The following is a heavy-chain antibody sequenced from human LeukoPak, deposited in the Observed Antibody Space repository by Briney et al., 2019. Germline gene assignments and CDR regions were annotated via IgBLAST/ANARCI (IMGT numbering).Heavy chain of an antibody. V-gene: IGHV1-18*01. D-gene: IGHD2/OR15-2a*01. J-gene: IGHJ5*02. CDR1: GYTFISYG. Sequence: ASVKVSCKASGYTFISYGISWVRQAPGQGLQWMGWISPYNGNTNYVQKFQGRVTMTTDTSTSTAYMELRSLRSDDTAVYYCGRHTSMGVPLDILEKWFDTWGQGTLVAVSS. CDR3: GRHTSMGVPLDILEKWFDT. CDR2: ISPYNGNT.